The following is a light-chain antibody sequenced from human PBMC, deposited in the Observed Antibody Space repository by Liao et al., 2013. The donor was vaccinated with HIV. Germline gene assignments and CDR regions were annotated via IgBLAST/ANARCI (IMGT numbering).Light chain of an antibody. CDR1: IITSKR. Sequence: SYVLTQPPSVSVAPGMTARITCGGDIITSKRVHWYQQRPGQAPLLVISYDSERPSGIPERFSGSNSGNTATLTISRVEAGDEADYYCQVWDSSSNHVVFGGGTKLTVL. J-gene: IGLJ2*01. V-gene: IGLV3-21*04. CDR2: YDS. CDR3: QVWDSSSNHVV.